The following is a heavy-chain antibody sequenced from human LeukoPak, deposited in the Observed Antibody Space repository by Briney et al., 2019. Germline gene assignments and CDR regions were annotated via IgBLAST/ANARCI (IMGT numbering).Heavy chain of an antibody. V-gene: IGHV4-59*01. CDR3: ARGPHKFDY. CDR2: ISYSGST. CDR1: GGSISSYY. J-gene: IGHJ4*02. Sequence: SETLSLTCTVSGGSISSYYWSWLRQPPGKGLEWIGYISYSGSTNYNPSLKSRVTISVDTSKHQFSLKLSAVTAADTAVYYCARGPHKFDYWGRGALVTVSS.